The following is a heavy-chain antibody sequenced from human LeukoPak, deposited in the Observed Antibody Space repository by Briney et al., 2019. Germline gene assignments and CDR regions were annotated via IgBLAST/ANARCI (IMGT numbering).Heavy chain of an antibody. CDR1: GFTVRTSY. CDR2: IYTGGST. D-gene: IGHD6-19*01. Sequence: GGSLRLSCAASGFTVRTSYMSWVRQTPEKGLEWVSVIYTGGSTDYPGSVKDRFTITRDISKDKIFLRMSDLKAEDTGVYFCARAAGAGDWYFDVWGRGTRVVVSS. V-gene: IGHV3-66*01. CDR3: ARAAGAGDWYFDV. J-gene: IGHJ2*01.